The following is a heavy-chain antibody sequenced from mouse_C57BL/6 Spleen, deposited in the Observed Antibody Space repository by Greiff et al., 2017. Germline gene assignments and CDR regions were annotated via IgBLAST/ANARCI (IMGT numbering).Heavy chain of an antibody. J-gene: IGHJ2*01. V-gene: IGHV1-82*01. CDR3: ARYYALYFDD. CDR2: IYPGDGDT. CDR1: GYAFSSSW. Sequence: VQLQQSGPELVKPGASVKISCKASGYAFSSSWMNWVKQRPGKGLEWIGRIYPGDGDTNYNGKFKGKATLTADKSSSTAYMQLSSLTSEDSAVYFCARYYALYFDDWGQGTTLTVSS. D-gene: IGHD1-1*01.